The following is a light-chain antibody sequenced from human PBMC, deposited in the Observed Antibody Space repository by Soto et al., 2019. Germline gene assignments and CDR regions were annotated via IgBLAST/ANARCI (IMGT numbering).Light chain of an antibody. J-gene: IGLJ2*01. V-gene: IGLV1-44*01. CDR1: GSNIGSNP. CDR2: ASD. Sequence: QSVLTQPPSASGTPGQRVSISCSGGGSNIGSNPVNWYQQLPGTAPKLLIYASDQRPSGVPDRFSGSKSGPSASLAISGLQSEDETDYYCSAWDDSLNGPVFGGGTKLTVL. CDR3: SAWDDSLNGPV.